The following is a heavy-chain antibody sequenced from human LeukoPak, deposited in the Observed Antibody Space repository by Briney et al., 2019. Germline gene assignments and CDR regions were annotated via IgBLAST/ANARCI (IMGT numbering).Heavy chain of an antibody. J-gene: IGHJ4*02. D-gene: IGHD1-26*01. CDR3: AKIGSSHDFDY. CDR1: GYTFTVYF. CDR2: INPNSGAT. Sequence: ASVKVSCKASGYTFTVYFIHWVRQAPGQGLEWMGRINPNSGATDYAQKFQGRVTMTRNTSISTAYMELSSLKSDDTAVYYCAKIGSSHDFDYWGQGTLITVSS. V-gene: IGHV1-2*06.